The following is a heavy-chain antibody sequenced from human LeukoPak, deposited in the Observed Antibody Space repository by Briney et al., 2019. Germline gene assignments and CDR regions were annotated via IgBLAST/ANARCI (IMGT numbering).Heavy chain of an antibody. Sequence: SQTLSLTCTVSGGSISTGGYYWGWIRQHPEKGLELIGSIYYSGGTYYNPSLKSRVTMSVDRSKNQFSLKLSSVTAADTAVYYCARESGRIDAFDIWGQGTMVTVSS. CDR1: GGSISTGGYY. CDR2: IYYSGGT. J-gene: IGHJ3*02. V-gene: IGHV4-31*03. CDR3: ARESGRIDAFDI. D-gene: IGHD5-12*01.